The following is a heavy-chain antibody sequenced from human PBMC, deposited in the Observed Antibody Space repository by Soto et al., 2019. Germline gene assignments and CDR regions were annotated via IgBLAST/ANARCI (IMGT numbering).Heavy chain of an antibody. Sequence: EVQLVESGGGLVQPGGSLSLSCAASGFGFSDYWMHWVRQAPGKGLMWVSRLNGDGNNVNYADSVKGRFTISRDNAKNTLYLQMNSLRVDDTAVYYCVRESFDASADLDFWGQGTLVTVSS. V-gene: IGHV3-74*01. CDR1: GFGFSDYW. J-gene: IGHJ4*02. CDR3: VRESFDASADLDF. D-gene: IGHD2-8*01. CDR2: LNGDGNNV.